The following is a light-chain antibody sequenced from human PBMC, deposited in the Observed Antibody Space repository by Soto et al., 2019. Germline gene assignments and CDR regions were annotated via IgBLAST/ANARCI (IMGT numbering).Light chain of an antibody. CDR2: GES. CDR1: QSVSSSY. J-gene: IGKJ4*01. CDR3: QQYGSSPQIT. Sequence: EIVVTQSPGTLSLSPGERATLSCRASQSVSSSYLAWYQQKPGQAPRLLIYGESGRATGIPDRFSGSGSGTDFTLNISRLEPEDFAVYYCQQYGSSPQITFGGGTKVEIK. V-gene: IGKV3-20*01.